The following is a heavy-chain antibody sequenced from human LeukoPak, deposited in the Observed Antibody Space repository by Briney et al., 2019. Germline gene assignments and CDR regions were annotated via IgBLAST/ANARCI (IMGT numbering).Heavy chain of an antibody. CDR1: GYTFTGYY. CDR3: ARDQAPSRFINKGQGCFDP. J-gene: IGHJ5*02. V-gene: IGHV1-2*02. D-gene: IGHD3-3*01. CDR2: INPKSGGT. Sequence: ASVNVSCKASGYTFTGYYMHWVRQAPGQGLEWMGWINPKSGGTNYSQKFQGRGSMTRDTSISTAYMELSRLRSDDTAVYYCARDQAPSRFINKGQGCFDPWGQGTLVTVSS.